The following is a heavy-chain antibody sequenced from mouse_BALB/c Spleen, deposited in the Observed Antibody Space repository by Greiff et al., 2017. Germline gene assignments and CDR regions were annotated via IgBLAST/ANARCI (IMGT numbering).Heavy chain of an antibody. CDR2: IYPSDSYT. CDR3: TRERDKGHWYFDV. J-gene: IGHJ1*01. V-gene: IGHV1-69*02. CDR1: GYTFTSYW. D-gene: IGHD3-3*01. Sequence: QVQLQQPGAELVRPGASVKLSCKASGYTFTSYWINWVKQRPGQGLEWIGNIYPSDSYTNYNQKFKDKATLTVDKSSSTAYMQLSSPTSEDSAVYYCTRERDKGHWYFDVWGAGTTVTVSS.